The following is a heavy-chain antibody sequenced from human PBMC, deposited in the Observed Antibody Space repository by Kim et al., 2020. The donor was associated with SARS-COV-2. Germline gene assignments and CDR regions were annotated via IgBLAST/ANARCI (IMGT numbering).Heavy chain of an antibody. CDR3: ARGGGESYYYYYGMDV. Sequence: GGSLRLSCAASGFTFSSYGMHWVRQAPGKGLEWVAVISYDGSNKYYADSVKGRFTISRDNSKNTLYLQMNSLRAEDTAVYYCARGGGESYYYYYGMDVWGQGTTVTVSS. V-gene: IGHV3-33*05. D-gene: IGHD3-16*01. J-gene: IGHJ6*02. CDR1: GFTFSSYG. CDR2: ISYDGSNK.